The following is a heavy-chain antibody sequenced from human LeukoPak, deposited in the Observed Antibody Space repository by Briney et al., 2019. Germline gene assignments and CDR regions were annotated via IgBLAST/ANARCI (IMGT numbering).Heavy chain of an antibody. CDR2: ISYDGSNK. V-gene: IGHV3-30-3*01. Sequence: PGGSLRLSCTASGFTFGDYAMSWFRQAPGKGLEWVAVISYDGSNKYYADSVKGRFTISRDNSKNTLYLQMNSLRAEDTAVYYCARDGAVEMATIHPYYYYYMDVWGKGTTVTVSS. CDR3: ARDGAVEMATIHPYYYYYMDV. CDR1: GFTFGDYA. J-gene: IGHJ6*03. D-gene: IGHD5-24*01.